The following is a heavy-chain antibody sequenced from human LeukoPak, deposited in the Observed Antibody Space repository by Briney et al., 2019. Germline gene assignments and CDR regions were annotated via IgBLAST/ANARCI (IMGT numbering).Heavy chain of an antibody. J-gene: IGHJ3*02. Sequence: ASVKVSCKASGGTLSSYAISWVRQAPGQGLEWMGGISPIFGTANYAQKSHGRVTITADESTSTAYMELSSRRSEDTAVYYCARALNHYNFDAFDIWGQGTMVTVSS. V-gene: IGHV1-69*13. CDR3: ARALNHYNFDAFDI. CDR1: GGTLSSYA. D-gene: IGHD1-1*01. CDR2: ISPIFGTA.